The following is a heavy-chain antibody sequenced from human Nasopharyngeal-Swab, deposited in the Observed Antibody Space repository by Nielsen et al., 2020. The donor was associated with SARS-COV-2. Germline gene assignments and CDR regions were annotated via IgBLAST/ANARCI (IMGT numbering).Heavy chain of an antibody. V-gene: IGHV3-48*03. CDR1: GFTFSSYE. CDR3: ARAPKRGSSGYQVVY. CDR2: ISSSGSTI. D-gene: IGHD3-22*01. J-gene: IGHJ4*02. Sequence: GESLKISCAASGFTFSSYEMNWVRQAPGKGLEWVSYISSSGSTIYYADSVKGRSTISRDNAKNSLYLQMNSLRAEDTAVYYCARAPKRGSSGYQVVYWGQGTLVTVSS.